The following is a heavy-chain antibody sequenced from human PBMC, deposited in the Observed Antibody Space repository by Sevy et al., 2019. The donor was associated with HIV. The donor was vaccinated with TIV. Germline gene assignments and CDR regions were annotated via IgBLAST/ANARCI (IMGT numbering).Heavy chain of an antibody. D-gene: IGHD5-12*01. CDR2: ISWNSGRI. V-gene: IGHV3-9*01. Sequence: GGSLRLSCAASGFTFDDYSMDWVRQAPGKGLEWVSDISWNSGRIGYADSVKGRFTISRDNAKNSLYLQMNSLRAEDTALYYCAKDMGGGYNVYDYYGMDVWGQGTTVTVSS. CDR3: AKDMGGGYNVYDYYGMDV. CDR1: GFTFDDYS. J-gene: IGHJ6*02.